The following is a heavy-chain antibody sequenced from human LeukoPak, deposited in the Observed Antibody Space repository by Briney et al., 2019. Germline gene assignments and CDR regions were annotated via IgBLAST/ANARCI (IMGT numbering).Heavy chain of an antibody. V-gene: IGHV4-59*01. CDR3: ARTTEGGYTYDYFYYYMDV. CDR2: IYYSGST. Sequence: SETLFLTCTVSGGSISSYYWSWIRQPPGKGLEWIGYIYYSGSTNYNPSLKSRVTISVDTSKNQFSLKLSSVTAADTAVYYCARTTEGGYTYDYFYYYMDVWGKGTTVTISS. D-gene: IGHD5-18*01. J-gene: IGHJ6*03. CDR1: GGSISSYY.